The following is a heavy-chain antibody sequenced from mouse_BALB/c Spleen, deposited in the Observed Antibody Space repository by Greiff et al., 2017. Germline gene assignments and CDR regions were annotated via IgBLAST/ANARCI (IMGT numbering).Heavy chain of an antibody. D-gene: IGHD1-1*01. V-gene: IGHV5-6-4*01. CDR2: ISSGGSYT. CDR3: TRVRGYYGSSLYFDV. J-gene: IGHJ1*01. CDR1: GFTFSSYT. Sequence: EVQRVESGGGLVKPGGSLKLSCAASGFTFSSYTMSWVRQTPEKRLEWVATISSGGSYTYYPDSVKGRFTISRDNAKNTLYLQMSSLKSEDTAMYYCTRVRGYYGSSLYFDVWGAGTTVTVSS.